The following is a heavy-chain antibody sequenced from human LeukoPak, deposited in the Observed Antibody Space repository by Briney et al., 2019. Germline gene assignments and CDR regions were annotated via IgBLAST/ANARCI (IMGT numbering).Heavy chain of an antibody. D-gene: IGHD4-4*01. V-gene: IGHV1-2*02. CDR3: ARLNEMTTVRFGDY. Sequence: ASVKVSCKASGYTFSAYYMHWVRQAPGQGLECMGWINPNSGGTNYAQKFQGRVTMTRDTSISTAYMELTRLRSDDTAVYYCARLNEMTTVRFGDYWGQGTLVTVSS. J-gene: IGHJ4*02. CDR2: INPNSGGT. CDR1: GYTFSAYY.